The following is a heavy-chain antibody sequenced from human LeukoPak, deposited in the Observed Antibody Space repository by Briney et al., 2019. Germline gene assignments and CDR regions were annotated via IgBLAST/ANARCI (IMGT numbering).Heavy chain of an antibody. CDR3: ARIREWASTVGAFGY. J-gene: IGHJ4*01. CDR1: GYTFTAYY. V-gene: IGHV1-2*02. D-gene: IGHD4-23*01. CDR2: INPNIGGT. Sequence: ASVKVSCKASGYTFTAYYVHWVRQAPGQGLEWMGWINPNIGGTNYAQKFQGRVTMTRDTSISTAYMELSRLRSDDTAVYYCARIREWASTVGAFGYWGQGALVTVSS.